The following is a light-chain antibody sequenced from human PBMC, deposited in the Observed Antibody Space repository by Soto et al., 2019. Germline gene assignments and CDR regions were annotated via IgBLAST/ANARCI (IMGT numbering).Light chain of an antibody. CDR1: RSDVGGFNY. CDR2: EVN. V-gene: IGLV2-14*01. Sequence: QSVLTQPASVSGSPGQSVTISSTGTRSDVGGFNYVSWYQQHPGKAPKLVIFEVNNRPSGISNRFFGSKSDNTASLTISGLQAEDEADYYCSSFTSGTSRYVFGTGTKLTVL. J-gene: IGLJ1*01. CDR3: SSFTSGTSRYV.